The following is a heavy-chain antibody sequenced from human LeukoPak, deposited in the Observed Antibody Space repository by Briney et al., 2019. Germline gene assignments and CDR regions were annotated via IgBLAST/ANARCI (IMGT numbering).Heavy chain of an antibody. D-gene: IGHD3-3*01. Sequence: SETLSLTCTVSGGSISSSSYYWGWIRQPPGKGLEWIGSIYYSGSTYYNPSLKSRVTISVDTSKNQFSLKLSSVSAADTAVYYCARQRRITIFGVVINYMDVWGKGTTVTVSS. CDR2: IYYSGST. J-gene: IGHJ6*03. V-gene: IGHV4-39*01. CDR1: GGSISSSSYY. CDR3: ARQRRITIFGVVINYMDV.